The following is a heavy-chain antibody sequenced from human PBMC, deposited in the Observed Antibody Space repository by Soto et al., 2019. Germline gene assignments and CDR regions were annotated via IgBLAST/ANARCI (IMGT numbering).Heavy chain of an antibody. D-gene: IGHD5-12*01. CDR2: IYWDDDK. J-gene: IGHJ4*02. CDR1: GFSLSTSGVG. Sequence: QITLKESGPTLVNPTQTLTLTCTFSGFSLSTSGVGVGWIRQPPGKALEWLALIYWDDDKRYSPSLKSRLTVTKDTSKNQVVLTMTNMDPVDTATYYWALLGEIGVATFYGAFWGQGTLVTVSS. CDR3: ALLGEIGVATFYGAF. V-gene: IGHV2-5*02.